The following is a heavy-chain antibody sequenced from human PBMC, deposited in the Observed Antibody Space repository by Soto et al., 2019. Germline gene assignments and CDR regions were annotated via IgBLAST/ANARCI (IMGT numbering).Heavy chain of an antibody. CDR2: IYPRDSDT. J-gene: IGHJ4*02. CDR1: GYTFTNYW. V-gene: IGHV5-51*01. Sequence: GESLKISCEASGYTFTNYWIGCVRQMPGTGLEWLGSIYPRDSDTRYSPSFQDQVTMSVDNSIGTAYLQCSSLKASDTAMYYCARHSGKIESAVGSRSFDYWGQGTLVTVSS. D-gene: IGHD5-18*01. CDR3: ARHSGKIESAVGSRSFDY.